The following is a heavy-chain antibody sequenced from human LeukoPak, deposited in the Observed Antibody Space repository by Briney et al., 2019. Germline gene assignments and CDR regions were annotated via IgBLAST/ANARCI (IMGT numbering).Heavy chain of an antibody. CDR3: ARSVPDYTRFDF. D-gene: IGHD4-11*01. J-gene: IGHJ4*02. V-gene: IGHV3-23*01. CDR1: GFTFSSYA. CDR2: ISGSGGST. Sequence: PGGSLRLSCAASGFTFSSYAMSWVRQAPGKGRERVSAISGSGGSTYYADSVKGGFTISRDNSKNTLYLQMNSLRAEDTAVYYCARSVPDYTRFDFWGQGALVTVSS.